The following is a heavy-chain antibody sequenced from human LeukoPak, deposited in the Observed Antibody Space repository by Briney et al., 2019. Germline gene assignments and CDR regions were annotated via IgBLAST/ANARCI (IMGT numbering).Heavy chain of an antibody. D-gene: IGHD3-22*01. CDR2: ISGSGGST. CDR1: GFTFSSYG. J-gene: IGHJ4*02. V-gene: IGHV3-23*01. CDR3: ASHRDYYDSSGWGYSDY. Sequence: GGSLRLSCAASGFTFSSYGMSWVRQAPGKGLEWVSAISGSGGSTYYADSVKGRFTISRDNSKNTLYLQMNSLRAEDTAVYYCASHRDYYDSSGWGYSDYWGQGTLVTVSS.